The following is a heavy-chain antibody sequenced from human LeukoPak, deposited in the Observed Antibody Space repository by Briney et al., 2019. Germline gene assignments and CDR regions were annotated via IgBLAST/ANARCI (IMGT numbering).Heavy chain of an antibody. CDR3: AGQRSYDAFDI. CDR2: IYYSGSP. J-gene: IGHJ3*02. CDR1: GGSLSSYY. D-gene: IGHD6-25*01. Sequence: PSETLSLTCTVSGGSLSSYYWSWIRQPPGKGLEWIGYIYYSGSPNYNPSLKSRVTISVDTSKNQFSLKLSAVTAADTAVYYCAGQRSYDAFDIWGQGTMVTVSS. V-gene: IGHV4-59*01.